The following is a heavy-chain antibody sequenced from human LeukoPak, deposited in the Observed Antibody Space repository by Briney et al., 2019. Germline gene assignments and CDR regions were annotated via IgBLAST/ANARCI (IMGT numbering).Heavy chain of an antibody. D-gene: IGHD2-2*01. CDR3: ARDDLPGAPLYAMDV. CDR1: GFHFRSHW. J-gene: IGHJ6*04. V-gene: IGHV3-74*01. Sequence: GFLKLSFATSGFHFRSHWKPRVRPAPGKGPVWVSSINSDGRSTSYADFVKGRFTISRDNAKNTVYLQMNSLRAEDTAVYYCARDDLPGAPLYAMDVWGKGTTVTVSS. CDR2: INSDGRST.